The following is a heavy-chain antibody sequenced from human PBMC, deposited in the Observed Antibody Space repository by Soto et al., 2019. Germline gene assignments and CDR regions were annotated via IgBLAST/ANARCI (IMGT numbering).Heavy chain of an antibody. V-gene: IGHV3-23*01. Sequence: EVQLLESGGGLVQPGGSLRLSCAASAFTFNTYAMGWVRQAPGKGLEWVSAISVSGGGTYYADSVKGRFTISRDTSKNTLYLQMNSLRGDDTAVYYCAKSGGASPYYFDYWGRGTLVTVSS. CDR3: AKSGGASPYYFDY. CDR2: ISVSGGGT. J-gene: IGHJ4*02. CDR1: AFTFNTYA. D-gene: IGHD1-26*01.